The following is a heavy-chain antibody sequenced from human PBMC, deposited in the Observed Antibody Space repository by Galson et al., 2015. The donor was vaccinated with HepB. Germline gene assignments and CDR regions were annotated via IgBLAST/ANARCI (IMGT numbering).Heavy chain of an antibody. CDR2: IKQDGSEI. J-gene: IGHJ4*02. D-gene: IGHD3-9*01. CDR1: GFTFSTYW. CDR3: ARGGIVRFFDWVTFDF. Sequence: SLRLSCAASGFTFSTYWMSWVRQAPGKGLEWVANIKQDGSEIYYVDSVKGRFTISRDNSKNLLYLHLNGLRAEDTAVYYCARGGIVRFFDWVTFDFWGQGTVVTVSS. V-gene: IGHV3-7*03.